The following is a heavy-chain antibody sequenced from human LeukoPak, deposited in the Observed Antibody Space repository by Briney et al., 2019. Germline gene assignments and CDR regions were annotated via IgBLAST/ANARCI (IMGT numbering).Heavy chain of an antibody. D-gene: IGHD3/OR15-3a*01. CDR3: AKGLIGLGPCDS. CDR1: GFTFSSYA. V-gene: IGHV3-11*04. CDR2: ISNSGSTI. J-gene: IGHJ4*02. Sequence: GGSLRLSCAASGFTFSSYAMSWVRQAPGKGLEWVSYISNSGSTIYYLDSVKGRFTISRDNAKNSLYLQMNSLRAEDTALYYCAKGLIGLGPCDSWGQGTLVTVSS.